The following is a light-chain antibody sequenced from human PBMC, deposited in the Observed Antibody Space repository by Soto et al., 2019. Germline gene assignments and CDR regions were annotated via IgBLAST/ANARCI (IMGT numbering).Light chain of an antibody. CDR2: DAS. J-gene: IGKJ5*01. CDR3: QQYKSNPIT. CDR1: QSLTGW. V-gene: IGKV1-5*01. Sequence: DIQMTQSPSTLSASVGDRVIITCRASQSLTGWLAWYQQKPGKAPKVLIYDASSLESGVPSRFSGSGFGTEFTLTISSQQPDDFATYYCQQYKSNPITFGQGTRLDIK.